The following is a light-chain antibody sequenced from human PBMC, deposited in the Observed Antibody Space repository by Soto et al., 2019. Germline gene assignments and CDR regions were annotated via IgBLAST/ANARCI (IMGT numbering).Light chain of an antibody. CDR2: GTS. V-gene: IGKV3-20*01. J-gene: IGKJ1*01. Sequence: EILLTQSPGTLSLSPGEGATLSCRASQTVSSSYLAWYQQRPVQPPRLLIYGTSSRATGIPDRFSSSGSGTHFTLTISRLEPDDFAVYYCQQYGSSLRTFGQGTQVEIK. CDR1: QTVSSSY. CDR3: QQYGSSLRT.